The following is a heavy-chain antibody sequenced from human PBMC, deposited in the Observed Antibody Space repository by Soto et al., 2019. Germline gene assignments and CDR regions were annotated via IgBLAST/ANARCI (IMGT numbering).Heavy chain of an antibody. CDR3: AHSDGGYEIIYFDF. Sequence: QITLQESGPTLVKPTQNLKLTCTFSGFSFTTSGVAVGWIRQTPGGALEWLTLIYYNDDRRFSPSLKTRLTITGDTSKNQVVLSLTNVDPGDTATYFCAHSDGGYEIIYFDFWGQGIPVTVSS. J-gene: IGHJ4*02. D-gene: IGHD5-12*01. CDR2: IYYNDDR. V-gene: IGHV2-5*01. CDR1: GFSFTTSGVA.